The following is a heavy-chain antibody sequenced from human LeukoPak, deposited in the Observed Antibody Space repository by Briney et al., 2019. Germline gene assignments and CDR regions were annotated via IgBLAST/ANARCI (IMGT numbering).Heavy chain of an antibody. J-gene: IGHJ4*02. CDR1: GGSISSGSYY. Sequence: SETLSLTCTVSGGSISSGSYYWSWIRQPAGKGLEWIGRIYTSGSTNYNPSLKSRVTISVDTSKNQFSLKLSSVTAADTAVYYCASYGSGSYYPRALDYWGQGTLVTVSS. V-gene: IGHV4-61*02. CDR3: ASYGSGSYYPRALDY. D-gene: IGHD3-10*01. CDR2: IYTSGST.